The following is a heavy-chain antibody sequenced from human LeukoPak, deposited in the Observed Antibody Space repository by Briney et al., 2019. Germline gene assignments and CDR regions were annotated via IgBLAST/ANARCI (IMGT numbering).Heavy chain of an antibody. CDR3: VRDGSWSCTD. D-gene: IGHD2-8*02. CDR1: EFTSSTFW. CDR2: IKADGSVK. V-gene: IGHV3-7*01. Sequence: GGSLRLSCAASEFTSSTFWMSWVRQAPGKGLEWVANIKADGSVKHYVDSVEGRFSISRDNARSSLYLQMNSLRAEDTAVYYCVRDGSWSCTDWGQGTLVTVSS. J-gene: IGHJ4*02.